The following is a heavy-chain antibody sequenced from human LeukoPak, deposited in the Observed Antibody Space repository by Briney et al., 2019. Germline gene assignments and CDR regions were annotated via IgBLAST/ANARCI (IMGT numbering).Heavy chain of an antibody. CDR3: ARAYYGSGSRVDYSATFDP. D-gene: IGHD3-10*01. J-gene: IGHJ5*02. V-gene: IGHV4-39*01. CDR1: GVSISRSSYY. Sequence: PSETLSLTCTVSGVSISRSSYYWGWIRQPPGKGLEWIGSIYYSGSTYYNPSLKSRVTISVDTSKNQFSLKLSSVTAADTAVYYCARAYYGSGSRVDYSATFDPWGQGTLVTVSS. CDR2: IYYSGST.